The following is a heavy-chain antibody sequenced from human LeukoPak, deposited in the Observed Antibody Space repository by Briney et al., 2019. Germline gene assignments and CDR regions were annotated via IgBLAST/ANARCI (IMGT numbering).Heavy chain of an antibody. CDR1: GFTFSSYN. CDR3: ARDGRFSHKYGMDV. Sequence: GGSLRLSCAASGFTFSSYNMNWVRQASGKGLEWVSSVSGSSGYIYYADSVKGRFTISRDNAKNSLYLQMNSLRAEDTAVYYCARDGRFSHKYGMDVWGQGTTVTVSS. D-gene: IGHD2-15*01. CDR2: VSGSSGYI. V-gene: IGHV3-21*01. J-gene: IGHJ6*02.